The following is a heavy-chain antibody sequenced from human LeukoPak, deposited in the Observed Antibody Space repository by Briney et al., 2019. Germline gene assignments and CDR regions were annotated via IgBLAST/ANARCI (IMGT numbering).Heavy chain of an antibody. CDR2: MNPNSGNT. V-gene: IGHV1-8*01. CDR3: ARVPRRGDGFDP. J-gene: IGHJ5*02. D-gene: IGHD5-12*01. CDR1: GYTFVNYA. Sequence: ASVKVSCKTSGYTFVNYAITWVRQAPGQGLEWLGWMNPNSGNTGYAQNFQGRVTMTRNTSINTAYMELSSLRHEDTAVYYCARVPRRGDGFDPWGQGTLVTVSS.